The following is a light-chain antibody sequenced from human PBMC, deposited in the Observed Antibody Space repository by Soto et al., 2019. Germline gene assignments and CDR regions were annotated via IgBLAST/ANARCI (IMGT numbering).Light chain of an antibody. CDR1: ESISRW. Sequence: DIQMTRSPTTLSASVEDKVTIACQPSESISRWLAWYQQKPGKAHKLLIYKAYSLESGVQSRFSGSGSATEFTLTINSLQADDFATSYCQQHNSFSITFGQGTRLEIK. CDR2: KAY. CDR3: QQHNSFSIT. J-gene: IGKJ5*01. V-gene: IGKV1-5*03.